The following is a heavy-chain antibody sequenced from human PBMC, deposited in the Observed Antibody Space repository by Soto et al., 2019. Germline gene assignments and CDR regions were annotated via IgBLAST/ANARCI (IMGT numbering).Heavy chain of an antibody. CDR3: ARASISSSAADY. CDR2: IYDSESA. J-gene: IGHJ4*02. D-gene: IGHD6-6*01. CDR1: GESISSGGYY. Sequence: QVQLQESGPGLVKPSQTLSLTCNVSGESISSGGYYWSWIRHHPRKGLEWIGYIYDSESAYYNPSLKSRVTISMDTSKNHFAMRLSSVTDADTAVYYCARASISSSAADYWGQGTLVTVSS. V-gene: IGHV4-31*03.